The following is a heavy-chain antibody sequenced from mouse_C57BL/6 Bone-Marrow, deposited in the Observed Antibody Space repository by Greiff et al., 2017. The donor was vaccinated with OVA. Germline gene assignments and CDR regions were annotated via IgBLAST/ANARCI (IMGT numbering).Heavy chain of an antibody. Sequence: EVKLMESGGGLVKPGGSLKLSCAASGFTFSSYAMSWVRQTPEKRLEWVATISDGGSYTYYPDNVKGRFTISRDNAKNNLYLQMSHLKSEDTAMYYCARDGFSWFAYWGQGTLVTVSA. V-gene: IGHV5-4*01. D-gene: IGHD2-2*01. CDR3: ARDGFSWFAY. CDR1: GFTFSSYA. J-gene: IGHJ3*01. CDR2: ISDGGSYT.